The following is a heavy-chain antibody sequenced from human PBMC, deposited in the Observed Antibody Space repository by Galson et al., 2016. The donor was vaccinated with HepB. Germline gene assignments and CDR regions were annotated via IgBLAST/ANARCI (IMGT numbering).Heavy chain of an antibody. CDR1: GGTFSSFA. D-gene: IGHD2-21*02. CDR3: ARVGGHRDLDYFDY. J-gene: IGHJ4*02. Sequence: SVKVSCKASGGTFSSFAVSWVRQAPGQGLEWMGGTIPFFGTVNYAQKFQGKVTITTDDSTGTIYVELSSLRSEDTAVYYCARVGGHRDLDYFDYWGQGTLVTVSS. V-gene: IGHV1-69*05. CDR2: TIPFFGTV.